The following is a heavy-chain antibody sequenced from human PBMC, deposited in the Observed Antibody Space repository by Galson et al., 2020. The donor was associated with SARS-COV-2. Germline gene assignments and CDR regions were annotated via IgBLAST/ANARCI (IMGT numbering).Heavy chain of an antibody. CDR3: ARDQDGYNDF. CDR2: IKQDGSEK. J-gene: IGHJ4*02. Sequence: GESLKISCAASGFTFTTFWMSWVRQPPGKGLEWVANIKQDGSEKYYVESVKGRFTISVDNAKNSLYLQMNSLSAEDTAVYYCARDQDGYNDFWGPGTLVTVSS. V-gene: IGHV3-7*01. D-gene: IGHD5-18*01. CDR1: GFTFTTFW.